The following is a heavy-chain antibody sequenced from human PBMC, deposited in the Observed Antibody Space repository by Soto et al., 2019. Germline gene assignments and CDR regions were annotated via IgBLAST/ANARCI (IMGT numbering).Heavy chain of an antibody. CDR1: GDSIDSSHYY. D-gene: IGHD3-10*01. Sequence: SETLSLTCTVSGDSIDSSHYYWNWIRQHPEKGLEWIGYIHHSGSTYYNPSLKSRLAISVDTSRNQFSLKVSSVTAADTAVYYCARGSMATLYFDYWGQGALVTVSS. CDR3: ARGSMATLYFDY. V-gene: IGHV4-31*03. J-gene: IGHJ4*02. CDR2: IHHSGST.